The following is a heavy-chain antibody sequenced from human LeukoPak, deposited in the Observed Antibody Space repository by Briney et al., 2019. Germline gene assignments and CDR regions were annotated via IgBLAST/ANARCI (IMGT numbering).Heavy chain of an antibody. V-gene: IGHV5-51*01. Sequence: GESLKISCKGSGYSFSTYWIGWVRQMPGKGLEWMGINYPGDSDTTYSPSFQGQVTMSADKSISTAYLQWSSLKASDTAMYYCARRVSSSGFDAFDVWGQGTMVTVSS. CDR3: ARRVSSSGFDAFDV. J-gene: IGHJ3*01. CDR1: GYSFSTYW. D-gene: IGHD5-12*01. CDR2: NYPGDSDT.